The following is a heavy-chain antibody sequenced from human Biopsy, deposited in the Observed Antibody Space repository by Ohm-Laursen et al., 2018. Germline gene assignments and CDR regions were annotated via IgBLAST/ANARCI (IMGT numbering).Heavy chain of an antibody. Sequence: GSLSLTCTVSGGSISDDYWNWIRQPPGQGLQVIGYISSGGRAKNNPSLKSRLTISLDTSKNQLSLRLSSVTAADSAIYYCARERQFRFLEGAFDYWGQGILVTVSS. V-gene: IGHV4-59*01. CDR2: ISSGGRA. CDR3: ARERQFRFLEGAFDY. D-gene: IGHD3-3*01. CDR1: GGSISDDY. J-gene: IGHJ4*02.